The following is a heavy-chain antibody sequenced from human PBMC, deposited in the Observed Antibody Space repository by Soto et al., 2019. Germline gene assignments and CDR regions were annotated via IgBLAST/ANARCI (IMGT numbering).Heavy chain of an antibody. CDR2: ISGSGGST. Sequence: GGSLRLSCAASGFTFSSYAMSWVRQAPGKGLEWVSAISGSGGSTYYADSVKGRFTISRDNSKNTLYLQMNSLRAEDTAVYYCAKDHTPYYDFWSGYYRYYYYYGMDVWGQWTTVTVSS. V-gene: IGHV3-23*01. J-gene: IGHJ6*02. CDR1: GFTFSSYA. D-gene: IGHD3-3*01. CDR3: AKDHTPYYDFWSGYYRYYYYYGMDV.